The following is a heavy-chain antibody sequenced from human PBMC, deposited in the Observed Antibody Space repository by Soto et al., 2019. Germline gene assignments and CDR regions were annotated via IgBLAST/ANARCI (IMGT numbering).Heavy chain of an antibody. Sequence: GGSLRLSCVASGFPFSIYAMSWVRQNPGKGLEWVSGISGSGGRTYYSDSVKGRFTISRDNSNNTLSLQMHILRVEDPAVDFCAKGGYYSLFDIWGQGTMVTVSS. V-gene: IGHV3-23*01. CDR1: GFPFSIYA. CDR2: ISGSGGRT. D-gene: IGHD3-16*01. J-gene: IGHJ3*02. CDR3: AKGGYYSLFDI.